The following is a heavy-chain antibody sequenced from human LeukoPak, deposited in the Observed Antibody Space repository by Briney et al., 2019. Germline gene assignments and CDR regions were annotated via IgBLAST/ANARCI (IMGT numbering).Heavy chain of an antibody. J-gene: IGHJ4*02. CDR1: GFTFRTYW. D-gene: IGHD3-16*01. Sequence: PGGSLRLSCGASGFTFRTYWMNWVRQAPGKGLEWVANIKQDGSEKYYVDSVKGRFTISRDNVKNSLYLQMNSLKAEDTAVYYCARLLPPTFRGVSSLFDYWGQGTLVTVSS. CDR3: ARLLPPTFRGVSSLFDY. V-gene: IGHV3-7*01. CDR2: IKQDGSEK.